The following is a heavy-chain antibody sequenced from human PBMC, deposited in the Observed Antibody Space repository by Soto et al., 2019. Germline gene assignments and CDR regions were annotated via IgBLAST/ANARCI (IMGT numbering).Heavy chain of an antibody. V-gene: IGHV4-39*01. CDR1: GGSISSSSYY. D-gene: IGHD1-20*01. CDR2: IYYSGST. J-gene: IGHJ5*02. CDR3: ARHSDSYNWNHPYNWFDP. Sequence: PSETLSLTCTVSGGSISSSSYYWGWIRQPPGKGLEWIGSIYYSGSTYYNPSLKSRVTISVDTSKNHFSLKLSSVTAADTALYYCARHSDSYNWNHPYNWFDPWGQGTLVTVSS.